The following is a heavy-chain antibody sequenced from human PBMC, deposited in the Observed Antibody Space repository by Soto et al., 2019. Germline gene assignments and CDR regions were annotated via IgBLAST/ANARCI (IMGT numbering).Heavy chain of an antibody. CDR1: GGSISSSSYY. CDR3: ARQTSGWYYFDY. J-gene: IGHJ4*02. Sequence: SETLSLTCTVSGGSISSSSYYWGWIRQPPGRGLEWIGSIYYSGSTYYNPSLQSRVTISVDTSMTQFSLKLSSVTAADTAFYYCARQTSGWYYFDYWGQGALVTVSS. D-gene: IGHD6-19*01. CDR2: IYYSGST. V-gene: IGHV4-39*01.